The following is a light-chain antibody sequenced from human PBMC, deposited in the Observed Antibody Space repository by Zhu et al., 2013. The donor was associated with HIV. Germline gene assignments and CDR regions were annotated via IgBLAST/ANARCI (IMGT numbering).Light chain of an antibody. CDR1: QSVSSSY. Sequence: EIVLTQSPGTLSLSPGERATLSCRASQSVSSSYLAWYQQKPGQSPRLLIYGASSRATGIPDRFSGSGSGTDFTLTISGLRPEDFATYYCQQHNSYPLTFGGGTKVEIK. CDR2: GAS. CDR3: QQHNSYPLT. V-gene: IGKV3-20*01. J-gene: IGKJ4*01.